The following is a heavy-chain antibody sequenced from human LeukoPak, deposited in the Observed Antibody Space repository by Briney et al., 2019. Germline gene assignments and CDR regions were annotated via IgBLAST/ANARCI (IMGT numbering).Heavy chain of an antibody. CDR1: GFTFSSYS. V-gene: IGHV3-7*01. CDR2: IKQDGSEK. CDR3: ARAYSSGWYFELFFDY. Sequence: PGGSLRLSCAASGFTFSSYSMNWVRQAPGKGLEWVANIKQDGSEKYYVDSVKGRFTISRDNAKKSLYLQMNSLRAEDTAVYYCARAYSSGWYFELFFDYWGQGTLVTVSS. J-gene: IGHJ4*02. D-gene: IGHD6-19*01.